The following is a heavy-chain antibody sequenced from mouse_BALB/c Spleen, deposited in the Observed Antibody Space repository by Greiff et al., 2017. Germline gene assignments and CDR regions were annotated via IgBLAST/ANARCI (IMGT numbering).Heavy chain of an antibody. D-gene: IGHD3-1*01. CDR2: ISSGSSTI. CDR1: GFTFSSFG. V-gene: IGHV5-17*02. Sequence: EVKLMESGGGLVQPGGSRKLSCAASGFTFSSFGMHWVRQAPEKGLEWVAYISSGSSTIYYADTVKGRFTISRDNPKNTLFLQMTSLRSEDTAMYYCARSSRPHFDYWGQGTTRTVSS. J-gene: IGHJ2*01. CDR3: ARSSRPHFDY.